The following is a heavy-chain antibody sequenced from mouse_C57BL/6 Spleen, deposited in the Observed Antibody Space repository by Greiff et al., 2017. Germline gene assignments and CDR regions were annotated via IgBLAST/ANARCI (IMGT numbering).Heavy chain of an antibody. D-gene: IGHD2-4*01. V-gene: IGHV1-62-2*01. CDR3: ARHDSTLYYDYDGFAY. J-gene: IGHJ3*01. CDR1: GYTFTEYT. CDR2: FYPGSGSI. Sequence: VQLQESGAELVKPGASVKLSCKASGYTFTEYTIHWVKQRSGQGLGWIGWFYPGSGSIKYNEKFKDKATLTADKSSSTVDMELSRLTSEDSAVYFCARHDSTLYYDYDGFAYWGQGTLVTVSA.